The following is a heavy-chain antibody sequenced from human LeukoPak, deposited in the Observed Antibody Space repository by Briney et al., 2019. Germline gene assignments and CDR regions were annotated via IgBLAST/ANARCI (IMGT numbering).Heavy chain of an antibody. V-gene: IGHV4-39*01. CDR1: SDSISSSNYY. D-gene: IGHD2/OR15-2a*01. CDR3: ARHHSNTYYCFDY. CDR2: IYSSGST. J-gene: IGHJ4*02. Sequence: SETLSLTCTVSSDSISSSNYYWGWIRQPPGKGLEWIGSIYSSGSTYYNPSLKSRVTISVDTSKNQFSLKLSSVTAADTAVYYCARHHSNTYYCFDYWGQGTLVTVSS.